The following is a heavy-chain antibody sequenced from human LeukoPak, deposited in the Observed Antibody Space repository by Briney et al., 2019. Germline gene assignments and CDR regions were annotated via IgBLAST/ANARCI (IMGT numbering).Heavy chain of an antibody. J-gene: IGHJ6*02. CDR2: ISSSGSTI. CDR3: ARDSYSGYDDYYYYGMDV. V-gene: IGHV3-11*01. CDR1: GFTFNDYY. D-gene: IGHD5-12*01. Sequence: PGGSLRLSCAASGFTFNDYYMSWIRQAPGKGLEWVSYISSSGSTIYYADSVKGRFTISRDNAKNSLYLQMNSLRAEDTAVYYCARDSYSGYDDYYYYGMDVWGQGTTVTVSS.